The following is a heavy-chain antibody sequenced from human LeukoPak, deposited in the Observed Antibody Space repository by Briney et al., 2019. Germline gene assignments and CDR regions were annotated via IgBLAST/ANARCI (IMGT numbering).Heavy chain of an antibody. Sequence: SETLSLTCTVSGGSIRSYYWSCILQPPGKGLEWIGYIYYSGSTNYNPSLKSRVTISVDTSKNQFSLKLSSVTAADTAVYYCARSWLTPPARYYYYCMDVWGQGTTVTVSS. V-gene: IGHV4-59*08. CDR1: GGSIRSYY. CDR3: ARSWLTPPARYYYYCMDV. D-gene: IGHD6-19*01. CDR2: IYYSGST. J-gene: IGHJ6*02.